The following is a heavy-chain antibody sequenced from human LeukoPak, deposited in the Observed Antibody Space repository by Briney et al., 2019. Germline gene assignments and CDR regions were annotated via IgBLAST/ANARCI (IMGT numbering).Heavy chain of an antibody. D-gene: IGHD3-16*02. CDR1: GGTFSSYA. J-gene: IGHJ4*02. CDR2: IIPILGIA. CDR3: ASSLNYDYVWGSYRHFDY. V-gene: IGHV1-69*04. Sequence: SVKASCKASGGTFSSYAISWVRQAPGQGLEWMGRIIPILGIANYAQKFQGRVTITADKSTSTAYMQLSSLRSEDTAVYYCASSLNYDYVWGSYRHFDYWGQGTLVTVSS.